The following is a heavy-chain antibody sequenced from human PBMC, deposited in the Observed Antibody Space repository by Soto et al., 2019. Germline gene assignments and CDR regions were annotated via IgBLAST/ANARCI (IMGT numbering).Heavy chain of an antibody. V-gene: IGHV1-2*02. J-gene: IGHJ3*02. D-gene: IGHD6-13*01. CDR3: ERVLPYSRIGFRHHGHDVCGT. CDR1: GYTFTGYY. CDR2: INPNSGGT. Sequence: ASVKVSCKASGYTFTGYYMHWVRQAPGQGLEWMGWINPNSGGTNYAQKFQGRVTMTRDTSISTAYMELSRLRSDDTAVYYCERVLPYSRIGFRHHGHDVCGTWGQGTMVTVSS.